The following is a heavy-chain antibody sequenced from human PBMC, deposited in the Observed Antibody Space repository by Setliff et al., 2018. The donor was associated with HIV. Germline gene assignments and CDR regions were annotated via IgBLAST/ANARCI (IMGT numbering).Heavy chain of an antibody. J-gene: IGHJ6*03. CDR3: ARTTYILHFFEWSPHSSFYYYYIDV. D-gene: IGHD3-3*01. CDR2: IFYSGST. V-gene: IGHV4-31*03. CDR1: GDSISSGGYH. Sequence: LSETLSLTCTVSGDSISSGGYHWTWIRQHPGKGLEYIGYIFYSGSTYYNPSLKSRLTMSVDTSKNQFSLQLNSSTVADTAVYYCARTTYILHFFEWSPHSSFYYYYIDVWGKGTTVTVSS.